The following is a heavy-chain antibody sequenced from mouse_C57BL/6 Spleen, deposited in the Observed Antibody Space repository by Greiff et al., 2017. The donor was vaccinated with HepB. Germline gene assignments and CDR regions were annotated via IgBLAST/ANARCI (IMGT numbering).Heavy chain of an antibody. J-gene: IGHJ4*01. CDR2: IYPGDGDT. CDR3: ARGDYGGGYALDY. V-gene: IGHV1-80*01. D-gene: IGHD1-1*01. CDR1: GYAFSSYW. Sequence: QVQLKQSGAELVKPGASVKISCKASGYAFSSYWMNWVKQRPGKGLEWIGQIYPGDGDTNYNGKFKGKATLTADKSSSTAYMQLSSLTSEDSAVYFCARGDYGGGYALDYWGQGTSVTVSS.